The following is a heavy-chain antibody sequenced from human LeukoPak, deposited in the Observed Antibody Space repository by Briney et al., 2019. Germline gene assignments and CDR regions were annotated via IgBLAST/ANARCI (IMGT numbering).Heavy chain of an antibody. CDR3: ARGSWEEGFDP. CDR1: GFTVSTNY. Sequence: GGSLRLSCAASGFTVSTNYMSWVRQAPGKGLEWVSVIYSGGSTYYADSVKGRFTISRDNAKNSLYLQMNSLRAEDTALYHCARGSWEEGFDPWGQGTLVTVSS. V-gene: IGHV3-53*01. J-gene: IGHJ5*02. D-gene: IGHD1-26*01. CDR2: IYSGGST.